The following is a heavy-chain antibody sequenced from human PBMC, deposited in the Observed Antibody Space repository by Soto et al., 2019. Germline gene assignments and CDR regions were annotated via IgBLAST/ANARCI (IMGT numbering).Heavy chain of an antibody. CDR2: IYHSGST. Sequence: SETLSLTCAVSGGSISSSNWWSWVRQPPGKGLEWIGEIYHSGSTNYNPSLKSRVTISVDKSKNQFSLKLSSVTAADTAVYYCARWIAEAGLYYYYGMDVWGQGPTVTVS. CDR1: GGSISSSNW. J-gene: IGHJ6*02. V-gene: IGHV4-4*02. D-gene: IGHD6-13*01. CDR3: ARWIAEAGLYYYYGMDV.